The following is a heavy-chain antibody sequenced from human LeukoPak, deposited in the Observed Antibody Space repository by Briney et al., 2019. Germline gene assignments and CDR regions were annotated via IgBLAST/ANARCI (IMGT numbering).Heavy chain of an antibody. CDR3: ARVFEDGYNSFDY. CDR2: IYYTGST. D-gene: IGHD5-24*01. Sequence: SETLSLTCTVSGGSISNYYWSWIRQPPGKGLEWIGYIYYTGSTNYNPSLKSRVTISVDTSKNQLSLKVSSVTAADTAVYYCARVFEDGYNSFDYWGQGTLVTVSS. V-gene: IGHV4-59*08. J-gene: IGHJ4*02. CDR1: GGSISNYY.